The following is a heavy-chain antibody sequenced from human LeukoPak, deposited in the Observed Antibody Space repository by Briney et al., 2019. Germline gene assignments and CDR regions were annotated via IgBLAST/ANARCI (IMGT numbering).Heavy chain of an antibody. V-gene: IGHV4-4*02. D-gene: IGHD2-2*01. CDR3: ARRGFVVVPAASRYYYYYYMDV. J-gene: IGHJ6*03. Sequence: SGTLSLTCAVSGGSISSSNWWSWVRQPPGKGLEWIGEINHSGSTNYNPSLKSRVTISVDTSKNQFSLKLSSVTAADTAVYYCARRGFVVVPAASRYYYYYYMDVWGKGTTVTISS. CDR1: GGSISSSNW. CDR2: INHSGST.